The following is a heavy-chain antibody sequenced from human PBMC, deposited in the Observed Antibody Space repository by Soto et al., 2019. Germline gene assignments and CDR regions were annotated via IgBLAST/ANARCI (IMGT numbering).Heavy chain of an antibody. J-gene: IGHJ3*02. CDR2: ISGSGGST. CDR1: GFTFSSYA. Sequence: GGSLRLSCAASGFTFSSYAMSWVRQAPGKGLEWVSAISGSGGSTYYADSVKGRFTISIDKSKNTLYLQMNSVSAEDTAVYYCAKDLYYDISGSSFSSAFDIWGQGTMVTVSS. D-gene: IGHD3-22*01. CDR3: AKDLYYDISGSSFSSAFDI. V-gene: IGHV3-23*01.